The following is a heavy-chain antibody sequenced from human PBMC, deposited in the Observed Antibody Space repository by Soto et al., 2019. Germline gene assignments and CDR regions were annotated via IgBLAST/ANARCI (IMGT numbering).Heavy chain of an antibody. Sequence: QVQLQQSGAGLLKPSETLSLTCDVYGGSFSGYIWTWIRQTPGKGLQWIGQINHSGSANYNPSLNSRVTISVPTSKSQFSLELSSVTAADTAVYYCARGLITGSQYSGGWSYFDSWGQGTQVTVSS. J-gene: IGHJ4*02. CDR3: ARGLITGSQYSGGWSYFDS. CDR2: INHSGSA. V-gene: IGHV4-34*01. D-gene: IGHD1-26*01. CDR1: GGSFSGYI.